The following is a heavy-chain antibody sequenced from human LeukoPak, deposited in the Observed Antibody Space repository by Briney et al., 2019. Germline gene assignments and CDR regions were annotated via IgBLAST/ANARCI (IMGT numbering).Heavy chain of an antibody. CDR2: INPNSGGT. CDR1: GYTFTGYY. D-gene: IGHD3-22*01. CDR3: ARSPRPLITMMVAGKPNYFDY. J-gene: IGHJ4*02. Sequence: ASVKVSCKASGYTFTGYYMHWVRQAPGQGLEWMGWINPNSGGTNYAQKFQGRVTMTRDTSISTAYMELSRLRSDDTAVYYCARSPRPLITMMVAGKPNYFDYWGQGTLVTVSS. V-gene: IGHV1-2*02.